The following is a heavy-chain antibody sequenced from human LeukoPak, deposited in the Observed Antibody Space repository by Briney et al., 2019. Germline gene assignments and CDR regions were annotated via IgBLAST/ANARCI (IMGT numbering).Heavy chain of an antibody. V-gene: IGHV3-20*04. CDR3: AKDATPALGTVYMDV. J-gene: IGHJ6*03. Sequence: GGSLTLSCDACGLPQDDYGMRCPPPGPGERLVEFSCLSWNGGSTAYADSVKGRFTISRDNAKNSLYLQMNSLRVEDTAVYYCAKDATPALGTVYMDVWGKGTTVTISS. D-gene: IGHD6-13*01. CDR1: GLPQDDYG. CDR2: LSWNGGST.